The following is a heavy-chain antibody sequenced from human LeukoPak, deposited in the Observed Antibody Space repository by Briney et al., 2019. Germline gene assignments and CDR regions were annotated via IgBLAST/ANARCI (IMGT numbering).Heavy chain of an antibody. CDR3: AINTQEWELGGLDY. D-gene: IGHD1-26*01. V-gene: IGHV1-69*13. Sequence: GASVKVSCKASGGTFSSYAISWVRQAPGQGLEWMGGIIPIFGTANYAQKFQGRVTITADESTSTAYMELSSLRSEDTAVYYCAINTQEWELGGLDYWGQGTLVTVSS. CDR2: IIPIFGTA. J-gene: IGHJ4*02. CDR1: GGTFSSYA.